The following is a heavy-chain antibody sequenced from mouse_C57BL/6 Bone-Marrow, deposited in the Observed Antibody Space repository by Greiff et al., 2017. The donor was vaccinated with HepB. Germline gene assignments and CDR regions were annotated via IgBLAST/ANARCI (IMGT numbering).Heavy chain of an antibody. J-gene: IGHJ4*01. Sequence: QVQLQQSGAELMKPGASVKLSCKATGYTFTGYWIEWVKQRPGHGLEWIGEILPGSGSTNYNEKFKGKATFTADTSSNTAYMQLSSLTTEDSAIYYCARGLYSNEGWFYYAMDYWGQGTSVTVSS. V-gene: IGHV1-9*01. D-gene: IGHD2-5*01. CDR1: GYTFTGYW. CDR3: ARGLYSNEGWFYYAMDY. CDR2: ILPGSGST.